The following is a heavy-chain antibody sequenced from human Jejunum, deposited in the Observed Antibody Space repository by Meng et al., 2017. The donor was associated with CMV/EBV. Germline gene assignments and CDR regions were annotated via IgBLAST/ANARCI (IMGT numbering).Heavy chain of an antibody. CDR3: ARGSIFVSFDS. D-gene: IGHD3-3*01. Sequence: QVQGQGWGPGPGKPSQTLSLTCSFSGGSIGSGDYYWSWTRQPPGKGLEWIGYIHDTGSTYYNPSLKSRVDISLGTSRNHFSLTLSSVTAEDTAVYFCARGSIFVSFDSWGQGTLVTVSS. CDR1: GGSIGSGDYY. V-gene: IGHV4-30-4*08. CDR2: IHDTGST. J-gene: IGHJ4*02.